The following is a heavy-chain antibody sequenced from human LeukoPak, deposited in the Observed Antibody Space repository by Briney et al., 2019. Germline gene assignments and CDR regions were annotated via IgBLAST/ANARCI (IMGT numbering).Heavy chain of an antibody. CDR1: GGSISSYY. J-gene: IGHJ3*02. Sequence: SETLSLTCTVSGGSISSYYWSWIRQPAGKGLEWIGRIYTSGSTNYNPSLKSRVTMSVDTSKHQVSLKLSSVTAADTAVYYCARVFAGGSSAFDIWGQGTMVTVSS. CDR3: ARVFAGGSSAFDI. D-gene: IGHD1-26*01. CDR2: IYTSGST. V-gene: IGHV4-4*07.